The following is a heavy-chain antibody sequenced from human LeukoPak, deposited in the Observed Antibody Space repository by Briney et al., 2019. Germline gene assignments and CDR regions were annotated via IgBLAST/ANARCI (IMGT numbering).Heavy chain of an antibody. Sequence: PGGSLRLSCAASGFTFSSYEMNWVRQAPGKGLEWVSYISSSGSTIYYADSVKGRFTISRDNAKNSLYLQMNTLRAEDTAVYYCARDRHKYNYDSGVYPPYWGQGTLVTVSS. CDR3: ARDRHKYNYDSGVYPPY. CDR1: GFTFSSYE. D-gene: IGHD3-22*01. J-gene: IGHJ4*02. CDR2: ISSSGSTI. V-gene: IGHV3-48*03.